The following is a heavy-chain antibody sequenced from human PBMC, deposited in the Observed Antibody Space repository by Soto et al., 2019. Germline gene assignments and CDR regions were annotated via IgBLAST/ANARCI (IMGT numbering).Heavy chain of an antibody. Sequence: GGSLRLSCAASGFTFDDYAMHWVRQAPGKGLEWVSGISWNSGSIDYADSVKGRFTISRDNAKNSLYLQMNSLRAEDTALYYCAKDRGAVAGGGDYWGQGTLVTVSS. CDR1: GFTFDDYA. CDR3: AKDRGAVAGGGDY. CDR2: ISWNSGSI. V-gene: IGHV3-9*01. D-gene: IGHD6-19*01. J-gene: IGHJ4*02.